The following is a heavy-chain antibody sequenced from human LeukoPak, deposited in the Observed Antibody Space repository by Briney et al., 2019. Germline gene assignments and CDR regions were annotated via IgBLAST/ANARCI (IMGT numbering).Heavy chain of an antibody. J-gene: IGHJ4*02. CDR3: AKGTTVVTHYFDY. Sequence: GGSLRLSCAASGFTFSNFAMTCVRQAPGKGLEWVSSIYGSSGDTFYADSVKGRFTISRDNSKNTLYLQMNSLRAKDTALYYCAKGTTVVTHYFDYWGQGTLVTVSS. CDR1: GFTFSNFA. V-gene: IGHV3-23*01. D-gene: IGHD4-23*01. CDR2: IYGSSGDT.